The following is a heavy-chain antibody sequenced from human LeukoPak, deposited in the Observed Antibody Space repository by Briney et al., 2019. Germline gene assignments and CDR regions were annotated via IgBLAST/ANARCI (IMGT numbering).Heavy chain of an antibody. V-gene: IGHV3-74*01. CDR3: ETGGSSGFDY. CDR1: GFTFSSYL. J-gene: IGHJ4*02. Sequence: PGGSLRLSCAASGFTFSSYLMHWVRQAPGKGLVWVSRINSDGSSTSYADSVKGRFTISRDNAKNTLYLQMNSLRAEDTAVYYCETGGSSGFDYWGQGTLVTVSS. D-gene: IGHD6-6*01. CDR2: INSDGSST.